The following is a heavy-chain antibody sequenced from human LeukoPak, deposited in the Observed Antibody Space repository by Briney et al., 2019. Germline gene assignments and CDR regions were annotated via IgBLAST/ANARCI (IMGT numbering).Heavy chain of an antibody. CDR3: ARDPYYYYGMDV. CDR1: GGSFSGYY. Sequence: ETLSLTCAVYGGSFSGYYWSWIRQPPGKGLEWIGEINHSGSTNYNPSLKSRVTISVDTSKNQFSLKLSSVTAADTAVYYCARDPYYYYGMDVWGQGTTVTVSS. CDR2: INHSGST. J-gene: IGHJ6*02. V-gene: IGHV4-34*01.